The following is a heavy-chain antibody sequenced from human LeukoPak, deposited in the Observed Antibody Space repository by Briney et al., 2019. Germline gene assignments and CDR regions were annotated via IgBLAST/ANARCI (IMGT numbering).Heavy chain of an antibody. CDR1: GYTFTSYY. CDR2: INPSGGST. CDR3: ATYYYGSNGAFDI. D-gene: IGHD3-10*01. V-gene: IGHV1-46*01. J-gene: IGHJ3*02. Sequence: ASVKVSCKASGYTFTSYYIHWVRQAPGQGLEWMGIINPSGGSTSYAQKFQGRVTMTRDMSTSTVYMELSSLRSEDTAVYYCATYYYGSNGAFDIWGQGTMVTVSS.